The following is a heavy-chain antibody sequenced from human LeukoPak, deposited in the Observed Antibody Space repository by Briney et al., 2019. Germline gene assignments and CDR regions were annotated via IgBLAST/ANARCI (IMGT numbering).Heavy chain of an antibody. CDR3: AKRQAVAGYFDY. CDR1: GFTFSSYG. Sequence: GGSLRLSCAASGFTFSSYGMSWVRQAPGKGPEWVSAISGSGGSTYYAGSVKGRFTISRDNSKNTLYLQMNSLRAEDTAVYYCAKRQAVAGYFDYWGQGTLVTVSS. D-gene: IGHD6-19*01. V-gene: IGHV3-23*01. CDR2: ISGSGGST. J-gene: IGHJ4*02.